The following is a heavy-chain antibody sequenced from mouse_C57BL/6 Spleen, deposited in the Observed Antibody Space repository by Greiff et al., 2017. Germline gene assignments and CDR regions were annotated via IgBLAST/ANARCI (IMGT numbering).Heavy chain of an antibody. CDR1: GYTFTSYW. V-gene: IGHV1-69*01. Sequence: QVQLKQPGAELVMPGASVKLSCKASGYTFTSYWMHWVKQRPGQGLEWIGEIDPSDSYTNYNQKFKGKSTLTVDKSSSTAYMQLSSLTSEDSAVYYCARRRGPRYCDYWGQGTTLTVSS. J-gene: IGHJ2*01. CDR3: ARRRGPRYCDY. CDR2: IDPSDSYT.